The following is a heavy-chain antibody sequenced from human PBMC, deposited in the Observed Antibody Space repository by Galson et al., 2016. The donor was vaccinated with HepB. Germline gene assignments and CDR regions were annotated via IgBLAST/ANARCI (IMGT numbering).Heavy chain of an antibody. CDR2: ITYDGGDK. D-gene: IGHD3-10*01. CDR3: AKDRLYYGSRSSLGY. CDR1: GFTFSAYG. Sequence: SLRLSCAASGFTFSAYGMHWVRQAPGKGLEWLAIITYDGGDKYYADSVKGRFTISRDNSKNTLYLQMNSLRPEDTAVYYSAKDRLYYGSRSSLGYWGQGPVVIVSS. J-gene: IGHJ4*02. V-gene: IGHV3-30*18.